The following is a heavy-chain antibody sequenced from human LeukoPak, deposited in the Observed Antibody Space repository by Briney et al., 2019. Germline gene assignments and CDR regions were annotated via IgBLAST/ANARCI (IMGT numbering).Heavy chain of an antibody. J-gene: IGHJ4*02. Sequence: PGGSLRLSYTASGFTFGDYAMSWIRQAPGKGLEWVGFIRSKAYGETADYAASVKGRFTISRDDSKAIAYLQMNSLKTEVTAVYHCTRDRGAYNLYDYWGQGTLVAVSS. D-gene: IGHD1-1*01. V-gene: IGHV3-49*03. CDR2: IRSKAYGETA. CDR1: GFTFGDYA. CDR3: TRDRGAYNLYDY.